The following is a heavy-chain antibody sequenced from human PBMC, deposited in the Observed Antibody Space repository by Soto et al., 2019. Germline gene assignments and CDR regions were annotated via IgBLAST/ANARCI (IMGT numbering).Heavy chain of an antibody. CDR2: IIPIIGII. D-gene: IGHD4-4*01. Sequence: SVKLSCKASGGTFSTYTITWVRQAPGQGLEWMGRIIPIIGIINYAQKFQGRVTISADKFTGTAYMELTGLRSDDTAVYYCAGDPDSHYNDSHASSYPWGQGTLVTVSS. V-gene: IGHV1-69*04. J-gene: IGHJ5*02. CDR3: AGDPDSHYNDSHASSYP. CDR1: GGTFSTYT.